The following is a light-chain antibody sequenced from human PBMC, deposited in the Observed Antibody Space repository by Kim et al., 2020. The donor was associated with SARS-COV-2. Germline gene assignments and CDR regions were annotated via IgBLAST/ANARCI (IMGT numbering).Light chain of an antibody. J-gene: IGLJ3*02. V-gene: IGLV4-69*01. CDR1: SGHSSYA. Sequence: QLVLTQSPSASASLGASVKLTCTLSSGHSSYAIAWHQQQPEKGPRYLMKVNSDGSQTKGDGIPDRFSGSSSGAERYLTISSLQSEDEADYYCQTWATGMWVFGGGTQLTVL. CDR2: VNSDGSQ. CDR3: QTWATGMWV.